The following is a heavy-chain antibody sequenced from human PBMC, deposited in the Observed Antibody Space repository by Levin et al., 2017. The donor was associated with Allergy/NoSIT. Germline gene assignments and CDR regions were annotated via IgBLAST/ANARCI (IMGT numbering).Heavy chain of an antibody. V-gene: IGHV3-30*18. CDR1: GFTFSNYG. Sequence: GGSLRLSCAASGFTFSNYGMHWVRQAPDKGLEWVAVISYDGSDKFYADSVEGRFTLSRDNSKNTLFLQMNSLRVEDTALYYCAKGGNLFDYWGQGTLVTVSS. D-gene: IGHD3-10*01. CDR2: ISYDGSDK. CDR3: AKGGNLFDY. J-gene: IGHJ4*02.